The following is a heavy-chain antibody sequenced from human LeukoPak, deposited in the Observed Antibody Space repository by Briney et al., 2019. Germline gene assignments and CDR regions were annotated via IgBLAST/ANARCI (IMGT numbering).Heavy chain of an antibody. Sequence: PGGSLRLSCAASGFTFSSYWMSWVRQAPGKGLEWVANIKQDGSEKYYVDSVKGRFTISRDNAKNSLYLQMNSLRAEDTAVYYCARVYSSSSLTYYMDVWGKGTTVTISS. V-gene: IGHV3-7*01. D-gene: IGHD6-13*01. CDR2: IKQDGSEK. CDR3: ARVYSSSSLTYYMDV. CDR1: GFTFSSYW. J-gene: IGHJ6*03.